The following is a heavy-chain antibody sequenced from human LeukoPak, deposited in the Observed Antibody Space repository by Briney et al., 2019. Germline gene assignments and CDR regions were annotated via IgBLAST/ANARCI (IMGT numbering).Heavy chain of an antibody. CDR2: IYYSGST. V-gene: IGHV4-59*01. Sequence: SETLSLTCTVSGGSISSYYWSWIRQLPGKGLEWIGYIYYSGSTNYNPSLKSRVTISVDTSKNQFSLKLSSVTAADTAVYYCARVWYYYDSSGYYYAHTSTGWFDPWGQGTLVTVSS. CDR3: ARVWYYYDSSGYYYAHTSTGWFDP. J-gene: IGHJ5*02. D-gene: IGHD3-22*01. CDR1: GGSISSYY.